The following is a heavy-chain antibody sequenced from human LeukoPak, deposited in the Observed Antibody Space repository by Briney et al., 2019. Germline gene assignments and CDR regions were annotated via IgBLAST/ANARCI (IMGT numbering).Heavy chain of an antibody. J-gene: IGHJ4*02. D-gene: IGHD3-22*01. CDR3: ARDKAYKIVVADVDY. CDR2: IWYDGSNK. V-gene: IGHV3-30*19. Sequence: GGSLRLSCAASGFTFSSYGMHWVRQAPGKGLEWVAVIWYDGSNKYYADSVKGRFTISRDNSKNTLYLQMNSLRAEDTAVYYCARDKAYKIVVADVDYWGQGTLVTVSS. CDR1: GFTFSSYG.